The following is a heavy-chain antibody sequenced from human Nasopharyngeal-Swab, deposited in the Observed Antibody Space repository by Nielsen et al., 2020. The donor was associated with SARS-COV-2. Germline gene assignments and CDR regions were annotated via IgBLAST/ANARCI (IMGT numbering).Heavy chain of an antibody. CDR2: ISGSGGTT. Sequence: GGSLRLSCAASGFTFSSYAMSWVRQAPGKGLEWVSAISGSGGTTYYADSVKGRFTISRDNSKNTLYLQMNGLRAEDTAVYYCAKDADSSGWFRYYFDYWGQGTLVTVSS. J-gene: IGHJ4*02. CDR3: AKDADSSGWFRYYFDY. D-gene: IGHD6-19*01. V-gene: IGHV3-23*01. CDR1: GFTFSSYA.